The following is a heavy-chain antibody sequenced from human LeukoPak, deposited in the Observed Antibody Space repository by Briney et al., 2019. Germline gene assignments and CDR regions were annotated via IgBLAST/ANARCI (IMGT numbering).Heavy chain of an antibody. V-gene: IGHV3-33*01. J-gene: IGHJ3*02. CDR2: IWYDGSNG. Sequence: GGSLRLSCAPSGFTFSNYGMRCVRQAPDKGLEWVAVIWYDGSNGYYADSVKGRFTISRDNSKNTLYLQMNSLRAEDTAVYYCVRLLRIVSATIGAFDIWGQGTMVTVS. CDR3: VRLLRIVSATIGAFDI. D-gene: IGHD1-26*01. CDR1: GFTFSNYG.